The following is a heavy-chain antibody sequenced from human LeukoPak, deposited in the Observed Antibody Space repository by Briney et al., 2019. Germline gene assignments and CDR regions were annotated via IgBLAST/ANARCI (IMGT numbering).Heavy chain of an antibody. J-gene: IGHJ6*03. V-gene: IGHV3-43D*03. CDR3: AKIGSNYMDV. CDR1: GFTFDDYA. CDR2: ISWDGGST. Sequence: PGGSLRLSCAASGFTFDDYAMHWVRQAPGKGLEWVSLISWDGGSTYYADSVKGRFTISRDNSKNSLYLQMNSLRAEDTALYYCAKIGSNYMDVWGKGTTVTVSS.